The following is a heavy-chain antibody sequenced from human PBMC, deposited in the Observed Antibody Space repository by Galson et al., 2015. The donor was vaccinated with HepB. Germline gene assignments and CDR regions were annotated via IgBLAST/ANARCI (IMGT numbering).Heavy chain of an antibody. V-gene: IGHV3-15*01. CDR1: GFTFSNAW. CDR2: IKSKTDGGTT. D-gene: IGHD3-3*01. J-gene: IGHJ4*02. CDR3: TTFGVGYYFDY. Sequence: SLRLSCAASGFTFSNAWMSWVRRAPGKGLEWVGRIKSKTDGGTTDYAAPVKGRFTISRDDSKNTLYLQMNSLKTEDTAVYYCTTFGVGYYFDYWGQGTLVTVSS.